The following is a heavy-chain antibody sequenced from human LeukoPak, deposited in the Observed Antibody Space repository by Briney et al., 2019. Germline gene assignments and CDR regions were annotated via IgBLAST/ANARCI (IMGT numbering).Heavy chain of an antibody. D-gene: IGHD5-12*01. CDR1: GFTFSSYS. V-gene: IGHV3-21*01. CDR3: ARDRGGYNGYDYVY. J-gene: IGHJ4*02. Sequence: PGGSLRLSCAASGFTFSSYSMNWVRQAPGKGLEWVSSISSSSSYIYYADSVKGRFTISRDNAKNSLYLQMNNLRAEDTAVYYCARDRGGYNGYDYVYWGQGTLVTVSS. CDR2: ISSSSSYI.